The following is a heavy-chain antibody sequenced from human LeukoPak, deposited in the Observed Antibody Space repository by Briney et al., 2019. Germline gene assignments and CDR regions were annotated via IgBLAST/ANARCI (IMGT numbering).Heavy chain of an antibody. V-gene: IGHV1-2*06. CDR1: GYTFSGDY. CDR3: ARKPIQVIRDFDY. J-gene: IGHJ4*02. D-gene: IGHD5-18*01. Sequence: ASVKVSCKASGYTFSGDYMHWVRQAPGQGLEWMGRIRSNSEDIQYAQKFQGRVTMTWDTSTSTAYMELTRLTSDDTAVYYCARKPIQVIRDFDYWGQGTLVTVSS. CDR2: IRSNSEDI.